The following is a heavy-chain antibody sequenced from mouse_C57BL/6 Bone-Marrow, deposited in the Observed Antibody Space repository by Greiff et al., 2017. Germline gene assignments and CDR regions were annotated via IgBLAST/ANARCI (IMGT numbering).Heavy chain of an antibody. CDR3: ARWGQLDY. Sequence: QVQLQQPGAELVMPGASVKLSCKASGYTFTSYWMHWVKQRPGQGLEWIGEIDPSDSYTNDNQKFKGKSTLTVDKSSSTAYMQLSSLTSEDSAVYYCARWGQLDYWGQGTTLTVSS. J-gene: IGHJ2*01. CDR2: IDPSDSYT. V-gene: IGHV1-69*01. CDR1: GYTFTSYW.